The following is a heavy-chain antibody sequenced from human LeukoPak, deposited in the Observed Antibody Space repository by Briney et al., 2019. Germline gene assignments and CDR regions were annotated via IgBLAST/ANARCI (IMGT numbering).Heavy chain of an antibody. V-gene: IGHV4-59*01. CDR3: ARDIGANSGHYYYGMDV. J-gene: IGHJ6*02. CDR1: GDSITSYY. D-gene: IGHD4/OR15-4a*01. CDR2: IYYSGST. Sequence: SETLSLTCTVSGDSITSYYWSWIRQPPGKGLEWIGYIYYSGSTNYNPSLKSRVTISVDTSKNQFSLKLSSVTAADTAVYYCARDIGANSGHYYYGMDVWGQGTTVTVSS.